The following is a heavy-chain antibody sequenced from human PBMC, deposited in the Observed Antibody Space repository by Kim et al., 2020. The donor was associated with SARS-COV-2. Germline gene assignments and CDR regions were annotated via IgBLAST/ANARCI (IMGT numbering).Heavy chain of an antibody. J-gene: IGHJ4*02. V-gene: IGHV3-21*01. CDR2: ISSSSSYI. Sequence: GWSLRLSCAASGFTFSSYSMNWVRQAPGKGLEWVSSISSSSSYIYYADSVKGRFTISRDNAKNSLYLQMNSLRAEDTAVYYCARDRGRGGLTDYWGQGTLVTVSS. CDR3: ARDRGRGGLTDY. D-gene: IGHD3-16*01. CDR1: GFTFSSYS.